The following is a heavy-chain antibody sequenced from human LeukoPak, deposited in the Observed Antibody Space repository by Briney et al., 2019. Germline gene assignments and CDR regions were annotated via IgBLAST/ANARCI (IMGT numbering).Heavy chain of an antibody. CDR1: GFTFSTYA. Sequence: GRSLRLSSSASGFTFSTYATHWVRQAPGRGMEYVSAIRSNGGSTYYADSVKGRCTISKDNSKTKLDLQMSRRRAEDAAVFSCVKVDGIGYNYGPFDYWGQGTLVTVSS. CDR3: VKVDGIGYNYGPFDY. J-gene: IGHJ4*02. D-gene: IGHD5-18*01. V-gene: IGHV3-64D*06. CDR2: IRSNGGST.